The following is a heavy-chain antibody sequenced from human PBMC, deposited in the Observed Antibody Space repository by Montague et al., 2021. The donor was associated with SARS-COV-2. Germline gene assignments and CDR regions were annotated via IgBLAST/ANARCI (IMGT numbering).Heavy chain of an antibody. CDR1: GGSFSDYY. Sequence: SETLSLTCAISGGSFSDYYWSWIRQPPGKGLEWIGEINQSGTTIYNPSVKSRVTISVDTSKNQFYLRLNSVTAADTAVYYCARFAYRLLFIASYYGMDVWGQGTTVTVSS. D-gene: IGHD2-2*01. J-gene: IGHJ6*02. V-gene: IGHV4-34*01. CDR3: ARFAYRLLFIASYYGMDV. CDR2: INQSGTT.